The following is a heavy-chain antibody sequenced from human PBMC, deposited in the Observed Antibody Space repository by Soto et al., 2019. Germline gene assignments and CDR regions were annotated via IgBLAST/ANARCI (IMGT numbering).Heavy chain of an antibody. CDR2: ISGSVGST. Sequence: GGSLRLSCAASGFTFSSYAMSWVRQAPGKGLEWVSAISGSVGSTYYADSVKGRFNISRDNSKNTLYLQMNSLRAEDTAVYYCAKDGVDCSGGSCYYFDYWGQGTLVNVSS. D-gene: IGHD2-15*01. J-gene: IGHJ4*02. CDR1: GFTFSSYA. CDR3: AKDGVDCSGGSCYYFDY. V-gene: IGHV3-23*01.